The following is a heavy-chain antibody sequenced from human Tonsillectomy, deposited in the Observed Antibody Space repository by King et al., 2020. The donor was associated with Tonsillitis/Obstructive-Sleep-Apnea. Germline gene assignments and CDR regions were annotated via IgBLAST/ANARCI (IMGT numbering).Heavy chain of an antibody. CDR3: AHRRAARPGLLGIFWDFDY. D-gene: IGHD6-6*01. Sequence: TLKESGPTLVKPTQTLTLTCTFSGFSLSTSGVGVGWIRQPPGKALEWLALIYWDDDKRYSPSLKSRLTITKDTSKNQVVLTMTNMDPVDTATYYCAHRRAARPGLLGIFWDFDYWGQGTLVTVSS. V-gene: IGHV2-5*02. J-gene: IGHJ4*02. CDR1: GFSLSTSGVG. CDR2: IYWDDDK.